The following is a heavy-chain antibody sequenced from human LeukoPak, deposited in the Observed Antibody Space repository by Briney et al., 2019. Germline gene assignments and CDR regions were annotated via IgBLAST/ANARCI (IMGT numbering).Heavy chain of an antibody. Sequence: ASVKVSCKASGYTFTSYHMHWVRQAPGQGLEWMGIINPSGGSTSYAQNFQGRVTMTRDTSTSTVYMELSSLGSEDTAVYYCARMGSSSSSQMDVWGEGTTVTVSS. D-gene: IGHD6-6*01. J-gene: IGHJ6*02. CDR1: GYTFTSYH. CDR3: ARMGSSSSSQMDV. V-gene: IGHV1-46*01. CDR2: INPSGGST.